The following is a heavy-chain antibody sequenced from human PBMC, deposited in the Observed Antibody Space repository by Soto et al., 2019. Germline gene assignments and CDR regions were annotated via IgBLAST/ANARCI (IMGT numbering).Heavy chain of an antibody. CDR2: IYWDDDK. V-gene: IGHV2-5*02. J-gene: IGHJ4*02. D-gene: IGHD5-18*01. CDR1: GFSLSTSGVG. Sequence: QITLKESGPTLVKPTQTRTLTCAFSGFSLSTSGVGVGWIRQPPGKALEWLALIYWDDDKRYSPSLKSRLTITKDTSKSEVVLTITNMDPGDTAKYYCAHMGYSYELFDCWGQGTLVTVSS. CDR3: AHMGYSYELFDC.